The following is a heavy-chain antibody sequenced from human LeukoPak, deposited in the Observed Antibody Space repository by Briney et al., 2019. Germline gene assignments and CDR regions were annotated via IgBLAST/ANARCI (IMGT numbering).Heavy chain of an antibody. D-gene: IGHD3-22*01. V-gene: IGHV4-39*07. Sequence: PSETLSLTCTVSGGSISSSSYYWGWIRQPPGKGLEWIGSIYYSGSTYYNPSLKSRVTISVDTSKNQFSLKLSSVTAADTAVYYCARCATYYYDSSGYSNWFDPWAREPWSPSPQ. CDR2: IYYSGST. CDR3: ARCATYYYDSSGYSNWFDP. CDR1: GGSISSSSYY. J-gene: IGHJ5*02.